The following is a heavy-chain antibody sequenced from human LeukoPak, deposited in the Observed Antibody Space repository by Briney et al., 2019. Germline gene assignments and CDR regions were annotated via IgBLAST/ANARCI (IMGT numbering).Heavy chain of an antibody. J-gene: IGHJ4*02. V-gene: IGHV3-21*01. CDR1: GFTFSSYS. CDR2: ISSSSSYI. CDR3: ARGRESTPDY. Sequence: GGSLRLSCAASGFTFSSYSMNWVRQAPGKGLEWVSSISSSSSYIYYADSVKGRFTISRDSAKNSLYLQMNSLRAEDTAVYYCARGRESTPDYWGQGTLVTVSS.